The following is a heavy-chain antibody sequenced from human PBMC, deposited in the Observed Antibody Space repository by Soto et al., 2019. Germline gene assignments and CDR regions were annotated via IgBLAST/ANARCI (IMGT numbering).Heavy chain of an antibody. J-gene: IGHJ6*02. D-gene: IGHD3-22*01. Sequence: SQTLSLTCAISGDSVSSNSAAWNWIRQSPSRGLEWLGRTYYRSKWYNDYAVSVKSRITINPDTSKNQFSLQLNSVTPEDTAVYYCARGGVDKYYYDSSGYYYYGMDVWGQGTTVTVSS. V-gene: IGHV6-1*01. CDR3: ARGGVDKYYYDSSGYYYYGMDV. CDR1: GDSVSSNSAA. CDR2: TYYRSKWYN.